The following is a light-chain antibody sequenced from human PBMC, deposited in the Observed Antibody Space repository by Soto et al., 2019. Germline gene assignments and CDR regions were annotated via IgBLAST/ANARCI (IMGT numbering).Light chain of an antibody. Sequence: EVVLTQSPGTLSLSRGERATLSCRASERIYSAYLGWYQQKPGQAPRLLIYGTSNRATGIPARFSGSGSGTDFTLTISSLEPEDFAVYYCQQRSNLITFGQGTRLEVK. CDR1: ERIYSAY. V-gene: IGKV3-11*01. CDR3: QQRSNLIT. CDR2: GTS. J-gene: IGKJ5*01.